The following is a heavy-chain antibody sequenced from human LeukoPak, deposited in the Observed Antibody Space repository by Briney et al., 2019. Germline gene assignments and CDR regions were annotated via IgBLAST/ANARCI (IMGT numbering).Heavy chain of an antibody. CDR1: GFTFSSYG. D-gene: IGHD1-26*01. CDR3: AKSPRHTGELSY. CDR2: IWYDESNK. Sequence: GGSLRLSCAASGFTFSSYGMHWVRQAPGKGLEWVAVIWYDESNKYYADSVKGRFTISRDNSKNTLYLQMNSLRAEDTAVYYCAKSPRHTGELSYWGQGTLITVSS. V-gene: IGHV3-33*06. J-gene: IGHJ4*02.